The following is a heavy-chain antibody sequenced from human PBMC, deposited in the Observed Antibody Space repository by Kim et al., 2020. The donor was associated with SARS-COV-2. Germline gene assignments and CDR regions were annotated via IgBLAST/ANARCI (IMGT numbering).Heavy chain of an antibody. Sequence: SETLSLTCAVYGGSFSGYHWSWIRQSPGTGLEWIGEIDHTERRNYNPSLKSRVTISADASKNQFSLKVDSVTAADTGVYYCARRLASVDWWGQGNPVTVSS. CDR2: IDHTERR. CDR1: GGSFSGYH. D-gene: IGHD2-21*01. J-gene: IGHJ4*02. V-gene: IGHV4-34*01. CDR3: ARRLASVDW.